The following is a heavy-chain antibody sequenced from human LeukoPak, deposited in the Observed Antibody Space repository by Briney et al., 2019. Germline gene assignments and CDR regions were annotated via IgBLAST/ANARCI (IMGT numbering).Heavy chain of an antibody. CDR2: THYSGRT. V-gene: IGHV4-30-4*08. CDR1: GGSISSGDYY. J-gene: IGHJ4*02. CDR3: ARTYCSGGTCYGLDY. Sequence: KPSQTLSLTCTVSGGSISSGDYYWSWIRQPPEKGPEWIGYTHYSGRTYYNPSLRSRLTISGDTSKNQFSLRLSSVTAADTAVYYCARTYCSGGTCYGLDYWGRGTLVTVSS. D-gene: IGHD2-15*01.